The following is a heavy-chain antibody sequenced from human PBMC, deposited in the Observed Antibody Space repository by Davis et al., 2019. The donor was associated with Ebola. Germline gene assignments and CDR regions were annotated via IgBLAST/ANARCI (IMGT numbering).Heavy chain of an antibody. V-gene: IGHV4-39*01. J-gene: IGHJ6*04. D-gene: IGHD3-10*01. CDR3: TRQGTATLNYYGMDV. CDR2: IYSSGST. CDR1: GGSIISNFYN. Sequence: SETLSLTCTVSGGSIISNFYNWGWIRQSPGKGLEWIGTIYSSGSTYYSPSLESRLTMSVDTSKNQFSLKLNSVTAADTAVYYCTRQGTATLNYYGMDVWGTGTTVTVSS.